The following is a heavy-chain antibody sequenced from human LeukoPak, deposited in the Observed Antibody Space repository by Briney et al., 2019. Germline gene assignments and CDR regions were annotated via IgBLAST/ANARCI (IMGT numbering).Heavy chain of an antibody. J-gene: IGHJ4*02. D-gene: IGHD5-12*01. CDR1: GLVFSNYG. CDR3: AKDSNSGYVSVGPDY. V-gene: IGHV3-30*02. CDR2: LRYDARNA. Sequence: PGGSLTLSCQTSGLVFSNYGMHWVRQAPDKGLEWVAYLRYDARNAYYADSVNGRFIISRDNSRNTLYLQMNSLRAEDTGVYSCAKDSNSGYVSVGPDYWGLGTLVTVAS.